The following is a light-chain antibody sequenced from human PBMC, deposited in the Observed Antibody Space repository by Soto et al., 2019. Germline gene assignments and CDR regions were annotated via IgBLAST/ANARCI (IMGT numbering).Light chain of an antibody. V-gene: IGLV1-44*01. Sequence: QSVLTQPPSASGTPGQRVTISCSGSNSNIGGNYVSWYHQLPGTAPKLLIHGDNHRPSGVPDRFSGSKSGTSASLAISGLQSEDEADYYCAAWDDSLKGVVFGGGTQLTVL. J-gene: IGLJ2*01. CDR1: NSNIGGNY. CDR3: AAWDDSLKGVV. CDR2: GDN.